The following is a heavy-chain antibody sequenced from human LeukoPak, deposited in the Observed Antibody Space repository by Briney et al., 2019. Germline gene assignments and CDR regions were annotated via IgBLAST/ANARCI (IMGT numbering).Heavy chain of an antibody. CDR2: IYYSGST. V-gene: IGHV4-59*08. D-gene: IGHD2-2*01. CDR1: GGSISSYY. J-gene: IGHJ5*02. Sequence: SETLSLTCTVSGGSISSYYWSWIRQPPGKGLEWIGYIYYSGSTNYNPSLKSRVTISVDTSKNQFSLKLSSVTAADTAVYYCARRGYCSSTSCYATYDWFDPWGQGTQVTVSS. CDR3: ARRGYCSSTSCYATYDWFDP.